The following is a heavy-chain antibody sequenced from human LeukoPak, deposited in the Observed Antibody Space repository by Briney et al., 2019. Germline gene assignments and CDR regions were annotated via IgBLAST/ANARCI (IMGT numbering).Heavy chain of an antibody. CDR3: ARDSREVGATWWFDP. J-gene: IGHJ5*02. CDR2: ISTYNGNT. CDR1: GYTFTSYG. V-gene: IGHV1-18*01. D-gene: IGHD1-26*01. Sequence: ASVKVSCKASGYTFTSYGISWVRQAPGQGLEWMGWISTYNGNTNYAQKLQGRVTMTTDTSTSTAHMELRSLRSDDTAMYYCARDSREVGATWWFDPWGQGTLVTVSS.